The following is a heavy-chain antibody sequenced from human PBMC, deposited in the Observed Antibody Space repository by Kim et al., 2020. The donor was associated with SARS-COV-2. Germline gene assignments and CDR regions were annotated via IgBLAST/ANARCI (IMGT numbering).Heavy chain of an antibody. CDR2: IYYSGST. J-gene: IGHJ4*02. CDR1: GGSISSSSYY. D-gene: IGHD3-22*01. V-gene: IGHV4-39*01. Sequence: SETLSLTCTVSGGSISSSSYYWGWIRQPPGKGLEWIGSIYYSGSTYYNPSLKSRVTISVDTSKNQFSLKLSSVTAADTAVYYCARLNYYDSSGFDYWGQGTLVTVSS. CDR3: ARLNYYDSSGFDY.